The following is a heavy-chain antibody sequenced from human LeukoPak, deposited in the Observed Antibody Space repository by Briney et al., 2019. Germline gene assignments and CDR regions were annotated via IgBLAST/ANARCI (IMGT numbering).Heavy chain of an antibody. Sequence: PGGSLRLSCSASGFIFSTYAMHWVRQAPGKGLEYVAAIGSFGDSTDYADSVTGRFTISRDNSKNTLYLQMSSLRAEDTAVYYCARYSGSSNYIDYWGQGTLVTVSS. CDR2: IGSFGDST. CDR3: ARYSGSSNYIDY. J-gene: IGHJ4*02. D-gene: IGHD1-26*01. V-gene: IGHV3-64*04. CDR1: GFIFSTYA.